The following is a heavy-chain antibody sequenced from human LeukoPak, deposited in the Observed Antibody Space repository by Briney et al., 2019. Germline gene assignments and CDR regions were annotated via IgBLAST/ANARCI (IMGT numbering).Heavy chain of an antibody. D-gene: IGHD6-13*01. J-gene: IGHJ5*01. Sequence: GGSLRLSCTASGFTFGDYAMSWVRQAPGKGLEWVGFIRSKGYGGTTEYAASVKGRFTISRDDSKSIAYLQMNSLKTEDTAVYYCTKCPYSSSWHSFDSWGQGTLVTVSS. CDR2: IRSKGYGGTT. V-gene: IGHV3-49*04. CDR1: GFTFGDYA. CDR3: TKCPYSSSWHSFDS.